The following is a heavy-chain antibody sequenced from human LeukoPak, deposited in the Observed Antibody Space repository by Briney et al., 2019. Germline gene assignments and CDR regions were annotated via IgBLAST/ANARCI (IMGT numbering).Heavy chain of an antibody. CDR2: IIPIFATA. CDR1: GGTFTIYA. J-gene: IGHJ5*02. Sequence: SVTVSFTASGGTFTIYAISWVRQAPGQGQEWLGWIIPIFATANYPQKFQGRVPITPHESTSTAYMELSSLRSEDTAVYYCARGIPLYSPFWSWGQGTLVTVSS. V-gene: IGHV1-69*13. D-gene: IGHD3-3*01. CDR3: ARGIPLYSPFWS.